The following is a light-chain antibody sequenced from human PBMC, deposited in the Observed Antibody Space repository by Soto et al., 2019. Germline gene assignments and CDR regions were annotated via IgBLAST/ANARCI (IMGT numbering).Light chain of an antibody. J-gene: IGKJ1*01. CDR2: AAS. CDR1: QSITNY. Sequence: DIQMTQSPSSLSASVGDRVTITCRASQSITNYLNWYQQKPGKAPKFLIYAASSLQSGVPSRFSGSGSGTYFTLTISSLQPEDFATYYFQQTYSTPWTFGQGTKVEVK. CDR3: QQTYSTPWT. V-gene: IGKV1-39*01.